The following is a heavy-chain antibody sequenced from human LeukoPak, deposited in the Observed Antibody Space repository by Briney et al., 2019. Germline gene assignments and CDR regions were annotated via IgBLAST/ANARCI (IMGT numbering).Heavy chain of an antibody. CDR2: IIPIFGTA. CDR3: ARTVGVVAQTGGAFDI. Sequence: SVKVSCKASGGTFSSYAISWVRQAPGQGLEWMGRIIPIFGTANYAQKFQGRVTITTDESTITAYMELSSLRSEDTAVYYCARTVGVVAQTGGAFDIWGLGTMVTVSS. CDR1: GGTFSSYA. V-gene: IGHV1-69*05. D-gene: IGHD3-22*01. J-gene: IGHJ3*02.